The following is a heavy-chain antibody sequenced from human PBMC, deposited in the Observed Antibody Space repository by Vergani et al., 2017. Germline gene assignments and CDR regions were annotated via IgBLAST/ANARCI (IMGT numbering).Heavy chain of an antibody. Sequence: QVQLQESGPGLVKPSETLSLTCFVSGYSINSGYYWGWIRQPPGKGLEWIGNNYHTGSTYYNPSLKSRVTISVDTSKNEFSLKLSSVTAADSAVYYCARDVWDCSGISCFLRAGEFYYMDVWGQGTTVTVSS. D-gene: IGHD3-16*01. CDR2: NYHTGST. CDR1: GYSINSGYY. V-gene: IGHV4-38-2*02. J-gene: IGHJ6*03. CDR3: ARDVWDCSGISCFLRAGEFYYMDV.